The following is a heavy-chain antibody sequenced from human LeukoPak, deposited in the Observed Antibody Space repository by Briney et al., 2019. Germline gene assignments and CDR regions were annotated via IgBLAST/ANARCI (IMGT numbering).Heavy chain of an antibody. CDR2: INHSGST. V-gene: IGHV4-34*01. CDR1: GGSFSGYY. J-gene: IGHJ4*02. CDR3: ARTGAIVPIDY. Sequence: SETLSLTCAVYGGSFSGYYWSWIRQPPGKGLEWIGEINHSGSTNYNPSLKSRVTISVDTSKNQFSLKLSSVTAADTALSYCARTGAIVPIDYSGPGTLVTDSS. D-gene: IGHD1-26*01.